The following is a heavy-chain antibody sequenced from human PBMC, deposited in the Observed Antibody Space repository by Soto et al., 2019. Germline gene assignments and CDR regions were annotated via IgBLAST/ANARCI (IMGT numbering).Heavy chain of an antibody. D-gene: IGHD2-15*01. Sequence: QLQLQESGPGLMGPSETLSLTCTVSGASLSTDTFYWGWIRQPPGKGLEWIAVIYYSGAAYYNPSLKSRVTISLHTSKNQVSLQLTSVTATDTALYFCARRDGGGQYYSFDPWGQGTLVTVPS. J-gene: IGHJ5*02. CDR2: IYYSGAA. CDR3: ARRDGGGQYYSFDP. CDR1: GASLSTDTFY. V-gene: IGHV4-39*01.